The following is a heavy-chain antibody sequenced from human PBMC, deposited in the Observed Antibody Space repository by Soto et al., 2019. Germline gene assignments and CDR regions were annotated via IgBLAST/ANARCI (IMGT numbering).Heavy chain of an antibody. D-gene: IGHD1-20*01. CDR1: GFTFSSYG. V-gene: IGHV3-33*01. J-gene: IGHJ4*02. Sequence: GGSLRLSCAASGFTFSSYGMHWVRQAPGKGLEWVAVIWYDGSNKYYADSVKGRFTISRDNSKNTLYLQMNSLRAEDTAVYYCARVGSLYKWNYFDYWGQGTLVTVYS. CDR3: ARVGSLYKWNYFDY. CDR2: IWYDGSNK.